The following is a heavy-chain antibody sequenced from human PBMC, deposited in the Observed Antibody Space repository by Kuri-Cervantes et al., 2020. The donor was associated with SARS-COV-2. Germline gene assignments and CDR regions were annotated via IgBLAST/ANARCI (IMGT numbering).Heavy chain of an antibody. Sequence: GGSLRLSCAVSGFIVSSNYMSWVRQAPGKGLEWVSVIYSGGSTYYTDSVKGRFTISRDNSKNTLYLQMDSLRAEDTAVYYCARIIGYSSGRHYYYYGMDVWGQGTTVTVSS. CDR1: GFIVSSNY. CDR3: ARIIGYSSGRHYYYYGMDV. D-gene: IGHD6-19*01. J-gene: IGHJ6*02. CDR2: IYSGGST. V-gene: IGHV3-53*01.